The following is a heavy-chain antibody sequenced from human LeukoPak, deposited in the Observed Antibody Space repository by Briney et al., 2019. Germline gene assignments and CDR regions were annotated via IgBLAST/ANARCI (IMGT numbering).Heavy chain of an antibody. CDR1: GFTFSSYA. CDR3: AKGRYDSSGPANTFDY. CDR2: ISGSGGST. D-gene: IGHD3-22*01. J-gene: IGHJ4*02. Sequence: GGSLRLSCAASGFTFSSYAMSWVRQAQGKGGGWVSGISGSGGSTYYAASVKGQFTISRDNSKNTLYLQMNNLIAEDTALYYCAKGRYDSSGPANTFDYWGQGTLVTVSS. V-gene: IGHV3-23*01.